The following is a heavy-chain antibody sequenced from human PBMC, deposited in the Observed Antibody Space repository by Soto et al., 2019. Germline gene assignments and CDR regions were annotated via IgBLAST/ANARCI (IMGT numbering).Heavy chain of an antibody. D-gene: IGHD6-13*01. V-gene: IGHV3-53*01. J-gene: IGHJ4*02. CDR1: GFTVSSNY. Sequence: PGGSLRLSCAASGFTVSSNYMSWVRQAPGKGLEWLSIIYSAGNTYYADSVKGRFTISRDNSQNTLYLQMNSLRADDTAVYYCARVIAAAGTDYFDLWGQGTLVTVSS. CDR2: IYSAGNT. CDR3: ARVIAAAGTDYFDL.